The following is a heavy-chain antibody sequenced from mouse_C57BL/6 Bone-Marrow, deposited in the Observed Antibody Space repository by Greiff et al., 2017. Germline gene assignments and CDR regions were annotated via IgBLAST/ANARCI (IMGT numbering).Heavy chain of an antibody. CDR2: INPNNGGT. CDR1: GYTFTDYS. V-gene: IGHV1-22*01. J-gene: IGHJ2*01. Sequence: EVQLQEPGPELVKPGASVKMSCKASGYTFTDYSMHWVKQSHGKSLEWIGYINPNNGGTSYNQKFKGKATLTVNKSSSTAYMELRSLTSEDSAVXYCRRKTGTGYWGKGTTLTVSS. D-gene: IGHD4-1*01. CDR3: RRKTGTGY.